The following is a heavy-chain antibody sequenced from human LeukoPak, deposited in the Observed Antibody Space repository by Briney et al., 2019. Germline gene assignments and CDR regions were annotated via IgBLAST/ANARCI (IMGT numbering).Heavy chain of an antibody. CDR2: LFYTGNT. Sequence: PSETLSLTCTVSGGSINTGDYYWTRIRQPPGKGLEWIGSLFYTGNTYYNPSLKTRATISIDTSKNQFSLKLSSVTAADTAVYYCARENIVSTRDFDYWGQGTLVTVSS. CDR1: GGSINTGDYY. V-gene: IGHV4-39*07. D-gene: IGHD5/OR15-5a*01. CDR3: ARENIVSTRDFDY. J-gene: IGHJ4*02.